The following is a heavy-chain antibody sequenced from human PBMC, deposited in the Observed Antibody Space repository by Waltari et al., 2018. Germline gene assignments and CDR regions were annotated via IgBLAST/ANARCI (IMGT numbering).Heavy chain of an antibody. J-gene: IGHJ4*02. CDR3: ARGDLAVAAFDY. D-gene: IGHD6-19*01. CDR2: IIPILGIA. V-gene: IGHV1-69*02. CDR1: GGTFSSYT. Sequence: QVQLVQSGAEVKKPGSSVKVSCKASGGTFSSYTISWGRQAPGQGLEWMGRIIPILGIANYAQKFQGRVTITADKSTSTAYMELSSLRSEDTAVYYCARGDLAVAAFDYWGQGTLVTVSS.